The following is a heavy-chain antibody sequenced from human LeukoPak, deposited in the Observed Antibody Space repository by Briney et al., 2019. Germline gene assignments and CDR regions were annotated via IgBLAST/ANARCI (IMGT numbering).Heavy chain of an antibody. Sequence: PSETLSLTCAVYGGSFSGYYWSWIRQPPGKGLEWIGEINHSGSTNYNPSLKSRVTISVDTSKNQFSLKLSSVTAADTAVYYCARGQYSSSWRPGYFDLWGRGTLVTVSS. J-gene: IGHJ2*01. D-gene: IGHD6-13*01. CDR2: INHSGST. CDR3: ARGQYSSSWRPGYFDL. CDR1: GGSFSGYY. V-gene: IGHV4-34*01.